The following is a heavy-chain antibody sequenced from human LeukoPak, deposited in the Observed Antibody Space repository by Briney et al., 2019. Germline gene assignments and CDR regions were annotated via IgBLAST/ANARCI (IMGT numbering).Heavy chain of an antibody. Sequence: PGGSLRLSCAASGFTFSSYSMNWVRLAPGKGLEWVSSLSSSSTYVYYADSVKGRFTISRDNAKNSLYLQMNSLRAEDTAVYYCARVRCSGGGCFYNFDYWGQGSLVTVSS. CDR2: LSSSSTYV. J-gene: IGHJ4*02. V-gene: IGHV3-21*01. CDR1: GFTFSSYS. CDR3: ARVRCSGGGCFYNFDY. D-gene: IGHD2-15*01.